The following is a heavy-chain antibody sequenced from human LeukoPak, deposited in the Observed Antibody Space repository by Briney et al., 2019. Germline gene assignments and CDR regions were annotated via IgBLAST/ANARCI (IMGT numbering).Heavy chain of an antibody. J-gene: IGHJ4*02. CDR3: ARERCTTAGCDKSFDS. D-gene: IGHD2-2*02. CDR1: GYSFTDYY. CDR2: INPKSGDT. Sequence: ASVKVSCKDSGYSFTDYYMHWVRQAPGQGLEWMGWINPKSGDTKYAQKFQGGITMTRDTSISTSYMELSRLRSDDTAVYYCARERCTTAGCDKSFDSWGQGTLITVSS. V-gene: IGHV1-2*02.